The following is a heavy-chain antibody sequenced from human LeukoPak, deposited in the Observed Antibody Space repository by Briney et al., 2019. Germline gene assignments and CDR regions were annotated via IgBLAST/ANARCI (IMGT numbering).Heavy chain of an antibody. CDR3: ARSQLWLPNWYFDL. D-gene: IGHD5-18*01. Sequence: GGCLRLSCVASGFTFSNYWMTWVRQAPGKGLEWVANIKQDGSEKYYMDSVKGRFTISRDNAKNSLYLQMNSLSAEDTAVYYCARSQLWLPNWYFDLWGRGTLVTVSS. V-gene: IGHV3-7*05. J-gene: IGHJ2*01. CDR1: GFTFSNYW. CDR2: IKQDGSEK.